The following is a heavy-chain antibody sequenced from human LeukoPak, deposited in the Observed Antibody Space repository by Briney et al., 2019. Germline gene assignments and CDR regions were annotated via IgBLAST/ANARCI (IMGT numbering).Heavy chain of an antibody. CDR1: GYTFSDYY. V-gene: IGHV1-2*02. D-gene: IGHD2-2*02. CDR3: ARDLDCSSTSCYTSVY. CDR2: INRNSGDT. Sequence: ASVKVSCKTSGYTFSDYYIHWIRQAPGQGLEWVGWINRNSGDTDYAQKFQGRVTMTRDTSISTAYMELSRLRSDDTVVYYCARDLDCSSTSCYTSVYWGQGTLVTVSS. J-gene: IGHJ4*02.